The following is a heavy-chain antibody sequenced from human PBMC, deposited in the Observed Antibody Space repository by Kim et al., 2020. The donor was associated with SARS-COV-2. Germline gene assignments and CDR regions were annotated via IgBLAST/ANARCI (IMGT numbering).Heavy chain of an antibody. J-gene: IGHJ4*02. Sequence: SETLSLTCTVSGGTISSYYWSWIRQPPGKGLEWIGNIYYSGSTNYNPSLKSRVTITVDTTNNQISMKLSSMTAADMAGDYCGRRDGIGVEVDYTGKGT. CDR2: IYYSGST. D-gene: IGHD6-19*01. CDR1: GGTISSYY. V-gene: IGHV4-59*13. CDR3: GRRDGIGVEVDY.